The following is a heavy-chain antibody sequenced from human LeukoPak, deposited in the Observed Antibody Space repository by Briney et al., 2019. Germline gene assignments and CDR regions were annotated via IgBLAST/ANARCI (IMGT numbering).Heavy chain of an antibody. CDR3: ARNNGSTVMAYYYYYMDV. CDR1: GYTFTSYD. J-gene: IGHJ6*03. CDR2: MNPNSGNT. Sequence: ASVKVSCKASGYTFTSYDINWVRQATGQGLEWMGWMNPNSGNTGYAQKFQGRVTMTRNTSISTAYMELSSLRSEDTAVYYCARNNGSTVMAYYYYYMDVWGKGTTVTISS. V-gene: IGHV1-8*01. D-gene: IGHD5-18*01.